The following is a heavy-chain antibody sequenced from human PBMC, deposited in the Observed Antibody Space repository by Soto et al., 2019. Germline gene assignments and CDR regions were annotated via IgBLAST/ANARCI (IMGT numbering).Heavy chain of an antibody. CDR3: ARSRDYCDVMYF. Sequence: SETLSLTCTVSGGSISSYYWSWIRQPPGKGLEWIGYIYYSGSTNYNPSLKSRVTISVDTSKNQFSLKLSSVTAADTAVYYCARSRDYCDVMYFWGQGTTVTVS. J-gene: IGHJ6*02. CDR2: IYYSGST. V-gene: IGHV4-59*01. CDR1: GGSISSYY.